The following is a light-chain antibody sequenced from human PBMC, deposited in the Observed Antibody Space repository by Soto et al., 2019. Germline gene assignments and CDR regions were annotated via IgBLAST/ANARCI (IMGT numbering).Light chain of an antibody. V-gene: IGKV3-20*01. CDR2: AAF. CDR1: QNVYSNY. Sequence: DIVLTQSPGTLSLSPGERATLSCRASQNVYSNYLAWYQQKPGHAPRLLIYAAFVRATGSRDSFSGSGSGTDFTLTISGLEPEDFAVYYCQQYDSSPRTLGQGTKVDIK. J-gene: IGKJ1*01. CDR3: QQYDSSPRT.